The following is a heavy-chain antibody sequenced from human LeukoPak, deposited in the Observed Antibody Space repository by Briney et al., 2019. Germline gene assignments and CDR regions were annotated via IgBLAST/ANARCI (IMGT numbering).Heavy chain of an antibody. J-gene: IGHJ3*02. Sequence: SETLSLTCTVSGGSISSYYWSWIRQPAGKGLEWIGRIYTSGSTNYNPSLKSRVTISVDTSKNQFSLKLSSVAAADTAVYYCASELGCSSTSCQGYHDAFDIWGQGTMVTVSS. CDR2: IYTSGST. V-gene: IGHV4-4*07. D-gene: IGHD2-2*01. CDR3: ASELGCSSTSCQGYHDAFDI. CDR1: GGSISSYY.